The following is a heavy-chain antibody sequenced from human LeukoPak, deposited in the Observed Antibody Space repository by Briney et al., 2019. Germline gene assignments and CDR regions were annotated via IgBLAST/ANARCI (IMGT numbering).Heavy chain of an antibody. J-gene: IGHJ6*03. D-gene: IGHD1-14*01. CDR1: GFTFSSYE. V-gene: IGHV3-48*03. CDR3: GRRYYYYMDV. CDR2: ISSSGSTI. Sequence: GGSLTLSCAASGFTFSSYEMNWVRQAPGKGLEWVSYISSSGSTIYYAASVKGRFTISRDNAKNSLYLQMNSLRAEDTAVYYCGRRYYYYMDVWGKGTTVTVSS.